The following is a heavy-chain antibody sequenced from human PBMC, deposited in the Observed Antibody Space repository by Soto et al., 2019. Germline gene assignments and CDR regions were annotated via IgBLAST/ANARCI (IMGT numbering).Heavy chain of an antibody. V-gene: IGHV4-34*01. J-gene: IGHJ5*02. CDR3: ARGSGSYYKWFDP. CDR1: GGSFSGYY. Sequence: SETLSLTCSVYGGSFSGYYWSWIRQPPGKGLEWIGEINHSGSTNYNPSLKSRVTISVDTSKNQFSLKLSSVTAADTAVYYCARGSGSYYKWFDPWGQGTLVTVSS. D-gene: IGHD3-10*01. CDR2: INHSGST.